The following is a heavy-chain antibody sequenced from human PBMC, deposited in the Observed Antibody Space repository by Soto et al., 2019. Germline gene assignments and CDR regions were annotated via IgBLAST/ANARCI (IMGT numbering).Heavy chain of an antibody. CDR2: VNNDGTDT. CDR3: VRGGLQHELDV. V-gene: IGHV3-74*03. CDR1: GFTFSNYW. D-gene: IGHD6-13*01. Sequence: EVQLVESGGGLVQPGGSLRLSCAASGFTFSNYWMYWVRQAPGKGLVWVSRVNNDGTDTTHADSVKGRFTISRDNAENTLYLQMNRLRAEDTAGDYCVRGGLQHELDVWGQGSTVTVSS. J-gene: IGHJ6*02.